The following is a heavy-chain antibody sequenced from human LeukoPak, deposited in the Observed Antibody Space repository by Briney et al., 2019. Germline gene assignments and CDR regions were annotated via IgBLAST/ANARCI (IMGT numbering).Heavy chain of an antibody. D-gene: IGHD6-13*01. Sequence: PGGSLRLSCAASGFTFSSYGMHWVRQAPGKGLEWVAVISYDGSNKYYADSVKGRFTISRDNSKNTLYLQMNSLRAEDTAVYYCARDWAAVNAFDIWGQGTMVTVSS. J-gene: IGHJ3*02. CDR1: GFTFSSYG. V-gene: IGHV3-30*19. CDR3: ARDWAAVNAFDI. CDR2: ISYDGSNK.